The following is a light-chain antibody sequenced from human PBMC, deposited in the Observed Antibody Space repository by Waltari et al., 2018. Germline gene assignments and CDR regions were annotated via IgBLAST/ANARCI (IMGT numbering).Light chain of an antibody. Sequence: NFMLTQPHSVSESPGKTVTISCTRSSGSIASNYVQWYQQRPGSAPTTVIYEENQRPSGGPDRFSGSIDSSSNAASLTISGLKTEDEADYYCQSYDSSTWVFGGGTKLTVL. CDR2: EEN. CDR3: QSYDSSTWV. V-gene: IGLV6-57*03. CDR1: SGSIASNY. J-gene: IGLJ3*02.